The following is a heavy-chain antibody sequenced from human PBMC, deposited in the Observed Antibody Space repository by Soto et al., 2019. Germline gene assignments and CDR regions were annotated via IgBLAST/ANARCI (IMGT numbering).Heavy chain of an antibody. CDR3: AKVLYSGYDFGLDAFD. V-gene: IGHV3-23*01. J-gene: IGHJ3*02. Sequence: SCKSSGYTFRSSPTICARQAPGQGLEWVSAISGSGGSTYYADSVKGRFTISRDNSKNTLYLQMNSLRAEDTAVYYCAKVLYSGYDFGLDAFD. D-gene: IGHD5-12*01. CDR2: ISGSGGST. CDR1: GYTFRSSP.